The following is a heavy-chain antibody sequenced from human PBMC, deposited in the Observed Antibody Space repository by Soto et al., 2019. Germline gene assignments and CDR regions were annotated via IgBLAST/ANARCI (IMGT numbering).Heavy chain of an antibody. CDR3: ARQAHWGPYSGSYYSYYYYGMDV. Sequence: SETLSLTCTVSGGSISSSSYYWGWIRQPPGKGLEWIGSIYYSGSTYYNPSLKSRVTISVDTSKNQFSLKLSSVTAADTAVYYCARQAHWGPYSGSYYSYYYYGMDVWGQGTTVTVSS. CDR1: GGSISSSSYY. CDR2: IYYSGST. J-gene: IGHJ6*02. D-gene: IGHD1-26*01. V-gene: IGHV4-39*01.